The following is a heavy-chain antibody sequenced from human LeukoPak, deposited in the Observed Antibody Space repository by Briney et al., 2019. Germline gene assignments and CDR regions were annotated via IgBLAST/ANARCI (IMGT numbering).Heavy chain of an antibody. Sequence: PSETLSLTCTVPGGSISSTNYYWGWIRQPPGEGLEWIGSIYYSGRTYYNPSLKSRLTISLDTSKNKFSLRLSSMTAADTAFYYSARRYNWNDRSDWGQGSLVTVSP. D-gene: IGHD1-1*01. CDR2: IYYSGRT. J-gene: IGHJ4*02. CDR3: ARRYNWNDRSD. V-gene: IGHV4-39*07. CDR1: GGSISSTNYY.